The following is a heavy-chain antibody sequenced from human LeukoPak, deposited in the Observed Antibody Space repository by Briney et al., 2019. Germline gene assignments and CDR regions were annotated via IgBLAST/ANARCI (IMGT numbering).Heavy chain of an antibody. CDR1: GYTFTSYD. Sequence: ASVKVSCKASGYTFTSYDINWVRQAPGQGLEWMGIINPSGGSTSYAQKFQGRVTMTRDTSTSTVYMELSSLRSEDTAVYYCASSSSYYYDSSGFGYWGQGTLVTVSS. CDR3: ASSSSYYYDSSGFGY. V-gene: IGHV1-46*01. CDR2: INPSGGST. D-gene: IGHD3-22*01. J-gene: IGHJ4*02.